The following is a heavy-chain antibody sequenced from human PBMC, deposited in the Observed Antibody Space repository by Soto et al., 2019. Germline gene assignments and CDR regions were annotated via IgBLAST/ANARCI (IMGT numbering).Heavy chain of an antibody. V-gene: IGHV3-73*02. CDR3: TRQHLDVPVASAIDY. CDR2: IPSKTNTYAT. Sequence: EVQLVESGGGLVQPGGSLKLSCAASGFTFSGSTIHWVRQTSGKGLEWVGRIPSKTNTYATAYGASVKGRFTISRDDSKNTAYLQMNSLKTEDTAVYYCTRQHLDVPVASAIDYWGQGTLVTVSS. D-gene: IGHD6-19*01. J-gene: IGHJ4*02. CDR1: GFTFSGST.